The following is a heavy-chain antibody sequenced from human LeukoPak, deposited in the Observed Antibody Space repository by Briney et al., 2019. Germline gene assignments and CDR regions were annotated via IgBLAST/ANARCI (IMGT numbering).Heavy chain of an antibody. CDR3: ARGVLLAVAGRAGWFDP. J-gene: IGHJ5*02. D-gene: IGHD6-19*01. Sequence: ASVKVSCKASGYTFTSYDINWVRQATGQGLEWMGWMNPNSGNTGYAQKFQGRVTMTRNTSISTAYMELSSLRSEDTAVYYRARGVLLAVAGRAGWFDPWGQGTLVTVSS. CDR2: MNPNSGNT. CDR1: GYTFTSYD. V-gene: IGHV1-8*01.